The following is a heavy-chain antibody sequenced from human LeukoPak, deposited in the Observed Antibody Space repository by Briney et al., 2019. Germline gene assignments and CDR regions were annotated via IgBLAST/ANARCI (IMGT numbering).Heavy chain of an antibody. CDR1: GFTFSSYA. D-gene: IGHD6-19*01. Sequence: GGSLRLSCAASGFTFSSYAMHWVRQAPGKGLEWVAVISYDGSNKYYADSVRGRFTISRDNSKNTLYLQMNSLRAEDTAVYYCARGGEAYIAVAGMTIPYYFDYWGQGTLVTVSS. CDR2: ISYDGSNK. V-gene: IGHV3-30-3*01. CDR3: ARGGEAYIAVAGMTIPYYFDY. J-gene: IGHJ4*02.